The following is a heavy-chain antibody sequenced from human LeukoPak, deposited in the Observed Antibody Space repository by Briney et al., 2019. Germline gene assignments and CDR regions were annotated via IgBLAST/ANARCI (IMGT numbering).Heavy chain of an antibody. CDR1: GFTFSNAW. D-gene: IGHD3-10*01. CDR3: ARAKGWLFPFDY. V-gene: IGHV3-30-3*01. CDR2: ISYDGSNK. Sequence: PGGSLRLSCATSGFTFSNAWMTWVRQAPGKGLEWVAVISYDGSNKYYADSVKGRFTISRGNSKNTLYLQMNSLRAEDTAVYYCARAKGWLFPFDYWGQGTLVTVSS. J-gene: IGHJ4*02.